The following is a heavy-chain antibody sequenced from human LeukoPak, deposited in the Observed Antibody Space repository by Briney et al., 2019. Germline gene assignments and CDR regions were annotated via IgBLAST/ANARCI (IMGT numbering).Heavy chain of an antibody. D-gene: IGHD6-19*01. J-gene: IGHJ4*02. CDR3: ARDGSISGWYSD. CDR1: GASISSYF. Sequence: SETLSLICTVSGASISSYFWTWLRQPPGKGLEWTGYVYHTGRTNYNPSLKSRVTMSVDTSKNQFSLKLRSVTAADTAVYYCARDGSISGWYSDWGQGTQVTVSS. CDR2: VYHTGRT. V-gene: IGHV4-59*12.